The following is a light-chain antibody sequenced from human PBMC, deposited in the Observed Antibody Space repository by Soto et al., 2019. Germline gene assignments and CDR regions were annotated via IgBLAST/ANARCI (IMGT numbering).Light chain of an antibody. CDR1: SSNIGAGYD. CDR2: GNS. CDR3: QSYDSSLSALYV. J-gene: IGLJ1*01. Sequence: QAVVTQPPSVSGAPGQRVTISCTGSSSNIGAGYDVHWYQQLPGTAPKLLIYGNSNRPSGVPDRFSGSKSGTSASLAITGLQAEDEADDYCQSYDSSLSALYVFGPGTKVTVL. V-gene: IGLV1-40*01.